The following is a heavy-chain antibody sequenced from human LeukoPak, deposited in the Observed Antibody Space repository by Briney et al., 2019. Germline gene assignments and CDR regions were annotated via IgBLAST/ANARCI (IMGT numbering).Heavy chain of an antibody. V-gene: IGHV3-74*01. Sequence: GGSLRLSCAASGFTFGSYWMHWVRQAPGKGLVWVSRINSDGSSTSYADSVKGRFTISRDNAKNTLYLQMNSLRAEDTAAYYCARDEEVTMVRGVMIFDYWGQGTLVTVSS. J-gene: IGHJ4*02. CDR1: GFTFGSYW. CDR2: INSDGSST. CDR3: ARDEEVTMVRGVMIFDY. D-gene: IGHD3-10*01.